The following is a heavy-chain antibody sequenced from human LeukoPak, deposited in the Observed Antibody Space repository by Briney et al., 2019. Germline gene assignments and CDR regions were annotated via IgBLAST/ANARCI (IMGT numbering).Heavy chain of an antibody. J-gene: IGHJ4*02. D-gene: IGHD6-19*01. V-gene: IGHV1-2*02. Sequence: ASVKVSCKASGYTFTGYYMHWVRQAPGQGLEWMGWINPNSGGTNYAQKFQGRVTVTRDTSISTAYMELSRLRSDDTAVYYCARSLIAVAGTADFDYWGQGTLVTVSS. CDR1: GYTFTGYY. CDR3: ARSLIAVAGTADFDY. CDR2: INPNSGGT.